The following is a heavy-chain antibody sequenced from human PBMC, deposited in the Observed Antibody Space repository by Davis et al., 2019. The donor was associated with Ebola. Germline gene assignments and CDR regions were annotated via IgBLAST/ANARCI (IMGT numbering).Heavy chain of an antibody. CDR1: GYRFPNYW. CDR2: IYPGDSDT. D-gene: IGHD7-27*01. CDR3: ARRPSAWDWYFDI. Sequence: GESLKISCKASGYRFPNYWIAWVRQVPGKGPEYMGIIYPGDSDTRYNPAFQGQVTISVDKSTSAAYVQWSMLKASDTAMYYCARRPSAWDWYFDIWGRGTLVSVSS. J-gene: IGHJ2*01. V-gene: IGHV5-51*01.